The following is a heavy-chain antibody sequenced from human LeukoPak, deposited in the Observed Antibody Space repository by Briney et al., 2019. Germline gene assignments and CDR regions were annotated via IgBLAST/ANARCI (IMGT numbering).Heavy chain of an antibody. CDR1: GYTFTGYY. CDR2: MNPNSGNT. CDR3: ARGLGSYYFDY. D-gene: IGHD1-26*01. V-gene: IGHV1-8*02. J-gene: IGHJ4*02. Sequence: GASVKVSCKASGYTFTGYYMHWVRQAPGQGLEWMGWMNPNSGNTGYAQKFQGKVTMTRNTSISTAYMELSSLRSEDTAVYYCARGLGSYYFDYWGQGTLVTVSS.